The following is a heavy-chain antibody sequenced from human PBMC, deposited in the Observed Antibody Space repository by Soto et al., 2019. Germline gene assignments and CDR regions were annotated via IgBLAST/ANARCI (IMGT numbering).Heavy chain of an antibody. V-gene: IGHV1-2*02. Sequence: ASVKVSCKASGYTFTSYAMHWVRQAPGQGLEWMGWINPNSGGTNYAQKFQGRVTMTRDTSISTAYMELSRLRSDDTAVYYCARDSDCSSTSCYYYRMDFWGQGTTVTVSS. CDR3: ARDSDCSSTSCYYYRMDF. J-gene: IGHJ6*02. D-gene: IGHD2-2*01. CDR1: GYTFTSYA. CDR2: INPNSGGT.